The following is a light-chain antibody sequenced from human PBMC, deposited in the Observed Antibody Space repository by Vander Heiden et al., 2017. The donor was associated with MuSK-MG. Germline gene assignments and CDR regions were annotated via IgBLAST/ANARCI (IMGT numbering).Light chain of an antibody. CDR3: ATWDDSLNGYV. CDR1: SSNIGHNA. Sequence: QSVLTQPPSASGTPGQRVTISCSGRSSNIGHNAVSWYLQLPGTAPKLLIYTDNQRPSAVPDRFSASKSGASASLAITALQSEDEADYYCATWDDSLNGYVFGTGTKVTVL. CDR2: TDN. J-gene: IGLJ1*01. V-gene: IGLV1-44*01.